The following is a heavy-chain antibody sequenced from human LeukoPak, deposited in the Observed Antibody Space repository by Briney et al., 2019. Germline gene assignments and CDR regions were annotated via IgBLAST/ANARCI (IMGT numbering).Heavy chain of an antibody. Sequence: GGSLRLSCAASGFTFSSYSMNWVRQAPGKGLEWVSYISSSSSTIYYADSVKGRFTISRDNAKNSLSLQMNSLRAEDTALYYCARVRGIAVAGEIDYWGQGTLVSVSS. J-gene: IGHJ4*02. CDR3: ARVRGIAVAGEIDY. V-gene: IGHV3-48*04. CDR1: GFTFSSYS. D-gene: IGHD6-19*01. CDR2: ISSSSSTI.